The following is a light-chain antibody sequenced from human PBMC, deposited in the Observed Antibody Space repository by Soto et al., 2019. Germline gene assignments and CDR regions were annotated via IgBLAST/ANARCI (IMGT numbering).Light chain of an antibody. CDR2: DVS. Sequence: QSVLPQPASVSVSPGQSITISCTGTSSDVGGYNYVSWYQQHPGKAPKLMIYDVSNRPSGVSNRFSGSKSGNTASLTISGLQAEDEADYYCSSYTSSSTGVFGTGTKVTVL. J-gene: IGLJ1*01. CDR1: SSDVGGYNY. CDR3: SSYTSSSTGV. V-gene: IGLV2-14*01.